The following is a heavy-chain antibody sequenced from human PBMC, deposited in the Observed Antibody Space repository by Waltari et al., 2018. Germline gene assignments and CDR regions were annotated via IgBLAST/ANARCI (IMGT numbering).Heavy chain of an antibody. CDR1: GYIFTSYA. CDR3: TREVVPAATIVVNWFDP. Sequence: QVQLVQSGSELKKPGASVKLSCKASGYIFTSYAIYWVRQAPGQGLELMGWIITSTGNPTYAQGFTGRFVFSLDTSVSTAYLEINNLKAEDTAVYYCTREVVPAATIVVNWFDPWGQGTLVTVSS. CDR2: IITSTGNP. V-gene: IGHV7-4-1*02. J-gene: IGHJ5*02. D-gene: IGHD2-2*01.